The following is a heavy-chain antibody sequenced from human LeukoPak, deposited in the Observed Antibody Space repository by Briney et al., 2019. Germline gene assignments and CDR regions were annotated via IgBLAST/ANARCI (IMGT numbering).Heavy chain of an antibody. CDR1: GYTFTSYY. D-gene: IGHD4-17*01. CDR3: ARRDYGDYLIDY. CDR2: INPSGGST. V-gene: IGHV1-46*01. Sequence: ASVKVSCKASGYTFTSYYMHWMRQAPGQGLEWMGIINPSGGSTSYAQKFQGRVTMTRDTSTSTVYMELSSLRSEDTAVYYCARRDYGDYLIDYWGQGTLVTVSS. J-gene: IGHJ4*02.